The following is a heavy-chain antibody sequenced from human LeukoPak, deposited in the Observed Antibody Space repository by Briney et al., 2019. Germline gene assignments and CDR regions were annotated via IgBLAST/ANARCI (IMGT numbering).Heavy chain of an antibody. CDR1: GYTFTSYW. CDR2: IYPGDSDT. Sequence: GESLKISCKGSGYTFTSYWIGWVRQRPGKGLEWMGIIYPGDSDTRYSPSFQGQVTISADKSISTAYLQWSSLKASDTAMYYCARSPYDILTGNDYWGQGTLVTVSS. J-gene: IGHJ4*02. V-gene: IGHV5-51*01. D-gene: IGHD3-9*01. CDR3: ARSPYDILTGNDY.